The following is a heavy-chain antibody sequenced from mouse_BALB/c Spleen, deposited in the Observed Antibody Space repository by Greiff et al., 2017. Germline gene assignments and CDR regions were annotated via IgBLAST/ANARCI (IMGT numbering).Heavy chain of an antibody. CDR3: ARTIHYYGYGAMDY. V-gene: IGHV2-2*02. D-gene: IGHD1-2*01. J-gene: IGHJ4*01. CDR1: GFSLTSYG. Sequence: VKLMESGPGLVQPSQSLSITCTVSGFSLTSYGVHWVRQSPGKGLEWLGVIWSGGSTDYNAAFISRLSISKDNSKSQVFFKMNSLQANDTAIYYCARTIHYYGYGAMDYWGQGTSVTVSS. CDR2: IWSGGST.